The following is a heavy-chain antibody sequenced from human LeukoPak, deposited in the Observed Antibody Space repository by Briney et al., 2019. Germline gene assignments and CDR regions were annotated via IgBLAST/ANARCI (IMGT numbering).Heavy chain of an antibody. V-gene: IGHV3-21*01. CDR2: ISNSSYI. J-gene: IGHJ6*04. D-gene: IGHD2-2*01. CDR1: GFTFSSYS. CDR3: ARDLGQDIVVVPAALGPRDYYYGMDV. Sequence: GGSLRLSRAASGFTFSSYSMNWVRQAPGKGPEWVSSISNSSYIYYADSVKGRFTISRDNAKNSLYLQMNSLRAEDTAVYYCARDLGQDIVVVPAALGPRDYYYGMDVWGKGTTVTVSS.